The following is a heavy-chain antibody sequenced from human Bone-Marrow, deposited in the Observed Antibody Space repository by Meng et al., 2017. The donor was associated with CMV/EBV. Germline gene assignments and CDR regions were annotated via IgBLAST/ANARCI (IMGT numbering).Heavy chain of an antibody. CDR3: AREWVRRRFLEWFKWFDP. CDR2: INPNSGGT. D-gene: IGHD3-3*01. CDR1: GYTFTGYY. Sequence: ASVKVSCKASGYTFTGYYMHWVRQAPGQGLEWMGWINPNSGGTNYAQKFQGRVTMTRDTSISTAYMELSRLRSDDTAVYYCAREWVRRRFLEWFKWFDPWGQGTTVTVSS. V-gene: IGHV1-2*02. J-gene: IGHJ5*02.